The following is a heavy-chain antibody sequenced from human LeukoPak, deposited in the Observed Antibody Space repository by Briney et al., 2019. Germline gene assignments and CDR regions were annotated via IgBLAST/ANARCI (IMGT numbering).Heavy chain of an antibody. CDR3: ARGHSGTSDRLDP. V-gene: IGHV3-72*01. Sequence: PGGSLRLSCAASGFTFNDHYMDWVRQAPGKGLEWVGRIRNRVDSYTTEYAASVKGRFSISRDDSKNSLYLQMNSLKIEDTAVYFCARGHSGTSDRLDPWGQGTLVTVSS. J-gene: IGHJ5*02. CDR1: GFTFNDHY. D-gene: IGHD1-26*01. CDR2: IRNRVDSYTT.